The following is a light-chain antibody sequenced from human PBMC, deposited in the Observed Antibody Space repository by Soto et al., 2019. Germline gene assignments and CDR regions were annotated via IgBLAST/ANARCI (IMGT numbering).Light chain of an antibody. V-gene: IGKV1-5*01. J-gene: IGKJ1*01. CDR2: DAS. Sequence: IQMTQSPSTLSASVLYRVTITCLASQSISSWLAWYQQKPGKAPKLLIYDASSLESGVPSRFSGSGSGTEFTLTISSLQPDDFATYYCQQYNSYPWTFGQGTKVDIK. CDR3: QQYNSYPWT. CDR1: QSISSW.